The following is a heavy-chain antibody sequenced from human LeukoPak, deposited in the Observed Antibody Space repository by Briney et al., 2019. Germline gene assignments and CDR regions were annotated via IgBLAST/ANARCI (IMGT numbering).Heavy chain of an antibody. CDR1: GYTFTSCY. V-gene: IGHV1-46*01. J-gene: IGHJ6*02. Sequence: ASVKVSCKASGYTFTSCYMHWVRQAPGQGLEWMGIINPSGGSTSYAQKFQGRVTMTRDTSTSTVYMELSSLRSEDTAVYYCARDLRFLEWLGPRYNYYGMDVWGQGTTVTVSS. CDR3: ARDLRFLEWLGPRYNYYGMDV. D-gene: IGHD3-3*01. CDR2: INPSGGST.